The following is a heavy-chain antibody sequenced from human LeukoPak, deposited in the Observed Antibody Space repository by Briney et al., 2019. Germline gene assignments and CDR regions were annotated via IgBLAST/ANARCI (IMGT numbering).Heavy chain of an antibody. CDR3: AGGGAWLQFGY. CDR1: GGTFSSYA. CDR2: SIPILGIA. Sequence: SVKVSCKASGGTFSSYAISWVRQAPGQGLEWMGRSIPILGIANYAQKFKGRVTITADKSTSTVYMELSSLRSEDTAVYYCAGGGAWLQFGYWGQGTLVTVSS. V-gene: IGHV1-69*04. D-gene: IGHD5-24*01. J-gene: IGHJ4*02.